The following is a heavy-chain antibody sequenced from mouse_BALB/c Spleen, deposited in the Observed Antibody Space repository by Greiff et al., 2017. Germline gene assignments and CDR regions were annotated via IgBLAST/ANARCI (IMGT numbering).Heavy chain of an antibody. V-gene: IGHV3-2*02. Sequence: EVQLQESGPGLVKPSQSLSLTCTVTGYSITSDYAWNWIRQFPGNKLEWMGYISYSGSTSYNPSLKSRISITRDTSKNQFFLQLNSVTTEDTATYYCARWGHWDPAWFAYWGQGTLVTVSA. CDR1: GYSITSDYA. CDR3: ARWGHWDPAWFAY. CDR2: ISYSGST. D-gene: IGHD4-1*01. J-gene: IGHJ3*01.